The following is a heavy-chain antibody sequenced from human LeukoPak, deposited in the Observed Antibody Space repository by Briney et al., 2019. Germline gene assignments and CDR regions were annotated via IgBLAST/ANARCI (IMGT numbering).Heavy chain of an antibody. CDR3: ARELGYCSSTSCYRAFDI. J-gene: IGHJ3*02. D-gene: IGHD2-2*02. V-gene: IGHV3-30*04. Sequence: QTGGSLRLFCAASGFTFSSYAMHWVRQAPGKGLEWVAVISYDGSNKYYADSVKGRFTISRDNSKNTLYLQMNSLRAEDTAVYYCARELGYCSSTSCYRAFDIWGQGTMVTVSS. CDR1: GFTFSSYA. CDR2: ISYDGSNK.